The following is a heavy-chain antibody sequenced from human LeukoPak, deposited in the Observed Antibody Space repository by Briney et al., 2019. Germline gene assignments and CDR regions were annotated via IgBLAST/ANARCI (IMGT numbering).Heavy chain of an antibody. V-gene: IGHV1-18*01. Sequence: GASVKVSCKASGYTFTSYGISWVRHAPGQGLEWMGWTSAHNDDTNYAETLQGRLSMTTDISTSTAYMELTSLRSDDTAVYYCARDWDSRNDYFDPWGQGTLVIVSS. CDR2: TSAHNDDT. D-gene: IGHD1-1*01. CDR3: ARDWDSRNDYFDP. CDR1: GYTFTSYG. J-gene: IGHJ4*02.